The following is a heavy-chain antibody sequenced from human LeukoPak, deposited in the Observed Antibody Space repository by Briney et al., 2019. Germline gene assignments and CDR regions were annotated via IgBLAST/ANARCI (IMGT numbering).Heavy chain of an antibody. D-gene: IGHD5-12*01. CDR2: IYYSGST. V-gene: IGHV4-39*01. CDR1: GGSISSSSYY. CDR3: ARLDIVATMSAFDI. J-gene: IGHJ3*02. Sequence: SETLSLTCTVSGGSISSSSYYWGWIRPPPGKGLEWIGSIYYSGSTYYNPSLKSRVTISVDTSKNQFSLKLSSVTAADTAVYYCARLDIVATMSAFDIWGQGTMVTVSS.